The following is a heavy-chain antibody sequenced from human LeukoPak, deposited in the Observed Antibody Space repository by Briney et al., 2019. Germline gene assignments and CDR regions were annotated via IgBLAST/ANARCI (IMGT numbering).Heavy chain of an antibody. Sequence: SGSGGSTYYADSVKGRFTISRDNSKNTLYLQMNSLRAEDTAVYYCAKGGYCSGGSCYPYYFDYWGQGTLVTVSS. CDR3: AKGGYCSGGSCYPYYFDY. J-gene: IGHJ4*02. D-gene: IGHD2-15*01. V-gene: IGHV3-23*01. CDR2: SGSGGST.